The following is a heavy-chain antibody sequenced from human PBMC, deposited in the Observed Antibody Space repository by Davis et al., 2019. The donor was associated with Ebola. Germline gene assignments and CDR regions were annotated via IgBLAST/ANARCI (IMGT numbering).Heavy chain of an antibody. CDR3: ARDPLWFGEWYYYYGMDV. CDR2: IYHSGST. CDR1: GGSFSGSY. D-gene: IGHD3-10*01. V-gene: IGHV4-34*01. J-gene: IGHJ6*04. Sequence: SETLSLTCAVYGGSFSGSYWTWIRQPPRKGLEWIGEIYHSGSTNYNPSLKSRVTISVDKSKNQFSLKLSSVTAADTAVYYCARDPLWFGEWYYYYGMDVWGKGTTVTVSS.